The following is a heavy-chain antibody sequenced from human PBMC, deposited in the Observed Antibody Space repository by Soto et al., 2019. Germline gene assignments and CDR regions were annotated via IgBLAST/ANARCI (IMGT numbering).Heavy chain of an antibody. D-gene: IGHD3-22*01. Sequence: GGSLRLSCGASGFTFSNAWMNWVRQAPGKGPEWVGRIKSKADGGTTDYAAPVKGRFTISRDDSKNTAYLQMNGLKSEDTAMYYCATGGYYFDFWGQRTLVTVSS. J-gene: IGHJ4*02. CDR3: ATGGYYFDF. CDR2: IKSKADGGTT. CDR1: GFTFSNAW. V-gene: IGHV3-15*01.